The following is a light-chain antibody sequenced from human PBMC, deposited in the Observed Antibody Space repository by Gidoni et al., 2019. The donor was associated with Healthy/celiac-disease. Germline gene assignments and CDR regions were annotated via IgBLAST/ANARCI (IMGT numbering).Light chain of an antibody. J-gene: IGLJ3*02. CDR1: SSDGGSYNL. Sequence: QSALTQPASVSGSPGQSLTISCTGTSSDGGSYNLVSWYQQHPGKAPKLMIYEVSKRPSGVSNRFSGSKSGNTASLTISGLQAEDEADYYCCSYAGSSTFWVFGGGTKLTGL. V-gene: IGLV2-23*02. CDR3: CSYAGSSTFWV. CDR2: EVS.